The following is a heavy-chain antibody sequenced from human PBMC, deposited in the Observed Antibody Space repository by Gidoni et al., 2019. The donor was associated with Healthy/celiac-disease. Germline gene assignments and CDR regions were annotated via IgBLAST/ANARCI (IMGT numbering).Heavy chain of an antibody. J-gene: IGHJ4*02. CDR2: IWYDGSNK. V-gene: IGHV3-33*01. CDR1: GFTFSSYG. D-gene: IGHD4-17*01. Sequence: QVQLVESGGGVVQPGRSLRLSCEAYGFTFSSYGMHWVGQAPGKGLEWVAVIWYDGSNKYYADSVKGRFTISRDNSKNTLYLQMNSLRAEDTAVYYCARANGDYVGVDYWGQGTLVTVSS. CDR3: ARANGDYVGVDY.